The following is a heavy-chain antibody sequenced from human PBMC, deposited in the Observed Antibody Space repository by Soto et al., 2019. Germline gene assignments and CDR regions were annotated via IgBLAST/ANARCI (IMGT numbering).Heavy chain of an antibody. CDR3: AREHLGYCSSTTCYLLLY. J-gene: IGHJ4*02. CDR1: GFTFSSYG. D-gene: IGHD2-2*01. Sequence: PGGSLRLSCAASGFTFSSYGMHWVRQAPGKGLEWVAVIWYDGSNKYYADSVKGRFTISRDNSKNTLYLQMNSLRAEDTAVYYCAREHLGYCSSTTCYLLLYCGQGTLVTVSS. V-gene: IGHV3-33*01. CDR2: IWYDGSNK.